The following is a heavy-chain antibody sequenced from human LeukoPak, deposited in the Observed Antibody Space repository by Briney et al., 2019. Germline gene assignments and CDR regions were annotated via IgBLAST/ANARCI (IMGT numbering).Heavy chain of an antibody. J-gene: IGHJ4*02. D-gene: IGHD6-13*01. CDR2: INPSGGTA. CDR3: ARDLFSSSWYGPYYFDY. Sequence: ASVNVPCKASGYTLTLYYMHWVRQAPGQGLEWMGIINPSGGTANYAQKFQGRVTVTRDTSTSTVYMELSSLRSEDTAVYYCARDLFSSSWYGPYYFDYWGQGTLVTVSS. V-gene: IGHV1-46*01. CDR1: GYTLTLYY.